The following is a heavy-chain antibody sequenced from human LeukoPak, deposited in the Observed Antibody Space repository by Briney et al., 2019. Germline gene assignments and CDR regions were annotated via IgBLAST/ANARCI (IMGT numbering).Heavy chain of an antibody. V-gene: IGHV3-21*01. CDR1: GFTFRSYS. CDR3: ARDPYSSGWYKDAFDI. Sequence: PGESESLSCAACGFTFRSYSMKWVRQAPGRGLEWVSSISGSSSYINYVDSVKGRFTISRDNAQNSLFLQLNSLRAEDTAVYYCARDPYSSGWYKDAFDIWGQGTMVTVSS. D-gene: IGHD6-19*01. J-gene: IGHJ3*02. CDR2: ISGSSSYI.